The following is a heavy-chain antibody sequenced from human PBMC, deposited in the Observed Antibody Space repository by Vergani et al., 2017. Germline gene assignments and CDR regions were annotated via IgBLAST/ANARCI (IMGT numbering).Heavy chain of an antibody. CDR3: ARDRWGRWLVPGFDY. D-gene: IGHD6-19*01. Sequence: QVQLVESGGGVVQPGRSLRLSCTPSSFKLGDYGMHWVRQAPGRGLEWVSMTWYEGNNNYYADSVKGRFTVSRDNAKNSLHLQMNSLRAEDTAVYYCARDRWGRWLVPGFDYWGQGTLVTVSS. J-gene: IGHJ4*02. V-gene: IGHV3-33*01. CDR2: TWYEGNNN. CDR1: SFKLGDYG.